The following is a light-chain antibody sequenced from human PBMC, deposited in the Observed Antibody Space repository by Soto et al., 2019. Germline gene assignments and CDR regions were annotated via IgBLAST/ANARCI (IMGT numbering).Light chain of an antibody. Sequence: EIVMTQSPATLSVSPGERATLSCRASQSLSSNLAWYQQKPGQAPRLLIYGASTRATGIPARFSGSGSGTEFTLTISRLEPEDFAVYYCQQYGGSRTFGQGTKVEMK. CDR2: GAS. J-gene: IGKJ1*01. CDR1: QSLSSN. V-gene: IGKV3-15*01. CDR3: QQYGGSRT.